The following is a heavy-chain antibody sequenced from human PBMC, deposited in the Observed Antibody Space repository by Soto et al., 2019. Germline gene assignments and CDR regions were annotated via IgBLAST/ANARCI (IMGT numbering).Heavy chain of an antibody. D-gene: IGHD3-3*01. CDR2: IYYSGST. V-gene: IGHV4-31*03. CDR3: ARVHKLDFWSGFPTPGYFDY. J-gene: IGHJ4*02. Sequence: TLSLTCTVSGGSISSGGYYWSWIRQHPGKGLEWIGYIYYSGSTYYNPFLKSRVTISVDTSKNQFSLKLSSVTAADTAVYYCARVHKLDFWSGFPTPGYFDYWGQGTLVTVSS. CDR1: GGSISSGGYY.